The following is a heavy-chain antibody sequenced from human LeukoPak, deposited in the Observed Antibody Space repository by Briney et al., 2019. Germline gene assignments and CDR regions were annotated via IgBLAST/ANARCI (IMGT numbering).Heavy chain of an antibody. CDR1: GYSFTNFD. CDR3: ARGPQWRGDYYYMDV. CDR2: MNPNSGNK. J-gene: IGHJ6*03. Sequence: ASVTVSCTASGYSFTNFDINWVRQATGQGLEWMGWMNPNSGNKGYAQKFQGRVTMTMNTSITTAYMELSSLRSEDTAVYYCARGPQWRGDYYYMDVWGRGTTVTVSS. D-gene: IGHD6-19*01. V-gene: IGHV1-8*01.